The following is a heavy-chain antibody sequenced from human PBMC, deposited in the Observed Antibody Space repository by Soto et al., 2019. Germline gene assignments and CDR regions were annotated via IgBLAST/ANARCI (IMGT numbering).Heavy chain of an antibody. D-gene: IGHD2-2*01. Sequence: GASVKVSCKASGYTFTSYGISWVRQAPGQGLEWMGRIIPIIGIANYAQKFQGRVTITADKSTSTAYMELSSLRSEDTAVYYCASPYCSSTSCYGRYYMDVWGKGTTVTVSS. CDR1: GYTFTSYG. CDR2: IIPIIGIA. J-gene: IGHJ6*03. V-gene: IGHV1-69*04. CDR3: ASPYCSSTSCYGRYYMDV.